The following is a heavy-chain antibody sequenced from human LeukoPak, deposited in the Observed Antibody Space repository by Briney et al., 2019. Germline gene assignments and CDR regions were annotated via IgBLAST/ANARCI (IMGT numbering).Heavy chain of an antibody. CDR2: ISGSGGST. J-gene: IGHJ4*02. CDR3: AKTMIDYSFDY. CDR1: GFTFSSYA. Sequence: GGSLRLSCAASGFTFSSYAMSWVRQAPGKGLEWVSSISGSGGSTYYADSAKGRFTISRDNSKNTLYLQMNSLRAEDTAVYYCAKTMIDYSFDYWGQGTLVSVSS. V-gene: IGHV3-23*01. D-gene: IGHD3-22*01.